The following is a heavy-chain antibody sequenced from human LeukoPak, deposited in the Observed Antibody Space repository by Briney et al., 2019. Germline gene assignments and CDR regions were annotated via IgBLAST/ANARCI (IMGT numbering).Heavy chain of an antibody. CDR1: GYTFTGYY. D-gene: IGHD1-1*01. Sequence: ASVKVSCKASGYTFTGYYMHWVRQTPRQGLEWMGWINPNSGATNYAQNFQGRVTMTRDTSISTAYMELSRLRSDDTAFYYCARTGTPTADWFDPWGQGALVTVSS. CDR2: INPNSGAT. CDR3: ARTGTPTADWFDP. V-gene: IGHV1-2*02. J-gene: IGHJ5*02.